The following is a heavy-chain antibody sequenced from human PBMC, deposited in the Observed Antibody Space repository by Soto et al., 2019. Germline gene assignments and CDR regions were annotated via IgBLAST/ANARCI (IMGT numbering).Heavy chain of an antibody. Sequence: QVQLVQSGAEVKKPGASVKVSCKASGYTFTSYGISWVRQAPGQGLEWMGWISAYNGNTNYAQKLQGRVTMTTDTSTSTAYMELRSLISDDTAVYYCARWYYDFWSGYPNHDACDIWGQVTMVTVSS. V-gene: IGHV1-18*01. J-gene: IGHJ3*02. D-gene: IGHD3-3*01. CDR1: GYTFTSYG. CDR2: ISAYNGNT. CDR3: ARWYYDFWSGYPNHDACDI.